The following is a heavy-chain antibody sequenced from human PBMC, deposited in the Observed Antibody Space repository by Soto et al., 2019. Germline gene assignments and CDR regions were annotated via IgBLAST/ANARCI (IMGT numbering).Heavy chain of an antibody. CDR2: IRSKAYGGTT. J-gene: IGHJ6*02. CDR1: GFTFGDYT. V-gene: IGHV3-49*03. CDR3: TRVLGSFWSGYPHYYYYGLDV. D-gene: IGHD3-3*01. Sequence: PGGSLRLSCTASGFTFGDYTMSWFRQAPGKGLEWVGFIRSKAYGGTTDDAASVKGRFTISRDDSKSIAYLQMNSLKTEDTAVYYCTRVLGSFWSGYPHYYYYGLDVWGQGTPVTVSS.